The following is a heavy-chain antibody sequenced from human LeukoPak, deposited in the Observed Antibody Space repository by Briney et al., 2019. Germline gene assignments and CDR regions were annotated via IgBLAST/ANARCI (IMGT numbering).Heavy chain of an antibody. Sequence: GGSLRLSCTASGFTFSSYTMSWVRQAPGKGLKWVSTITTGGPNTYYADSVKGRFTVSRDDSKNTLYPQMNSLRAEDTAVYYCAKDGGLWVSAHWGDSWGRGTLVTVSS. D-gene: IGHD7-27*01. J-gene: IGHJ4*02. CDR3: AKDGGLWVSAHWGDS. CDR1: GFTFSSYT. V-gene: IGHV3-23*01. CDR2: ITTGGPNT.